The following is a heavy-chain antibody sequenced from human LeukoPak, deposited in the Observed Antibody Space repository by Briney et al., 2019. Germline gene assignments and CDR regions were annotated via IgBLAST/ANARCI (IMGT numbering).Heavy chain of an antibody. J-gene: IGHJ2*01. D-gene: IGHD4-17*01. V-gene: IGHV3-64D*06. CDR3: VKAGSLYGDAPFHFYFDL. CDR1: GFTFGSYA. CDR2: ISALRNNGGST. Sequence: PGGSLRLSCSASGFTFGSYAMHWVRQAPGKGLEYVSSISALRNNGGSTYYADSVKGRFTVSRDNSKNTLYLQMTSLRAEDTAVYYCVKAGSLYGDAPFHFYFDLWGRGTLVTVSS.